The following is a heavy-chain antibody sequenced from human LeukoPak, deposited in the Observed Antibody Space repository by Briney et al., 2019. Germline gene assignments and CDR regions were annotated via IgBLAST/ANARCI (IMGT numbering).Heavy chain of an antibody. CDR1: GFTFSSYA. CDR3: AKVKQWPADNWFDP. Sequence: GGSLRLSCAASGFTFSSYAMSWVRQAPEKGPEWVSAISGSGGSTYYADSVKGRFTISRDNSKNTLYLQMNSLRAEDTAVYYCAKVKQWPADNWFDPWGQGTLVTVSS. V-gene: IGHV3-23*01. D-gene: IGHD6-19*01. CDR2: ISGSGGST. J-gene: IGHJ5*02.